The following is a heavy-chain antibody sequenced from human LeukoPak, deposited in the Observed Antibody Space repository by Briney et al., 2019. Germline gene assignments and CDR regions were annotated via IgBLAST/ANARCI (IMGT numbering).Heavy chain of an antibody. Sequence: GGSLRLSCAASGFTFSDYYMSWIRQAPGKGLEWVSYISSSGSTIYYADSVKGRFTISRDNAKNSLYLQMNSLRAEDTAVYYCARQYCSGGSCDLNAAFDIWGQGTMVTVSS. CDR1: GFTFSDYY. J-gene: IGHJ3*02. D-gene: IGHD2-15*01. V-gene: IGHV3-11*04. CDR3: ARQYCSGGSCDLNAAFDI. CDR2: ISSSGSTI.